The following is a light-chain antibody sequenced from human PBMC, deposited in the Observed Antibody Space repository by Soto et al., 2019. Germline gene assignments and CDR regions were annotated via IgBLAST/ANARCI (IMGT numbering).Light chain of an antibody. J-gene: IGKJ5*01. Sequence: IVVTQSPATLSLSPGERATLSCRVSQSVSSYLAWYQQKPGQAPRLLIYDASNRATGIPVRFSRSGSGTDVTLTISSLESEDFAVYYCQQRSKWPPITFGQGTRLEI. V-gene: IGKV3-11*01. CDR3: QQRSKWPPIT. CDR2: DAS. CDR1: QSVSSY.